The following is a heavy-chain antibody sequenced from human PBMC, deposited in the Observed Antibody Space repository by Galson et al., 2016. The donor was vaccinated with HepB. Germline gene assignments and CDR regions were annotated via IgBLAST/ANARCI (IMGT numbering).Heavy chain of an antibody. Sequence: SLRLSCAASGFFFSNFVMTWVRQAPGKGLEWVSYISSSSSTIYYADSVKGRFTISRDNAKNSLYLQMNSRRDEDTAAYYCATMDYNANSAYWGQGTLVTVSS. V-gene: IGHV3-48*02. CDR3: ATMDYNANSAY. D-gene: IGHD4-11*01. CDR2: ISSSSSTI. CDR1: GFFFSNFV. J-gene: IGHJ4*02.